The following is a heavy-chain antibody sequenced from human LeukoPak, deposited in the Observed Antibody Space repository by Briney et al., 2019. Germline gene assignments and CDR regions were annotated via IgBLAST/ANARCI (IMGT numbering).Heavy chain of an antibody. CDR2: INPGDSDT. V-gene: IGHV5-51*01. CDR1: GYSFTAYW. D-gene: IGHD3-3*01. CDR3: ARAWNFDQ. Sequence: GASQKISCKGSGYSFTAYWIGWVRQMPGRGLEWMGIINPGDSDTSYSPSFQGQVTISADKSISTTYLQWSSLKASDTAMYYCARAWNFDQWGQGTLVIVSS. J-gene: IGHJ4*02.